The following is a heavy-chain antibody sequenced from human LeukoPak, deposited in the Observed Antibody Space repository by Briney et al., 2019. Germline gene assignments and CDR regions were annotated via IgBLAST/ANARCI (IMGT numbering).Heavy chain of an antibody. CDR3: ARDNPLTREYCSSTSCPDAFDI. V-gene: IGHV1-24*01. CDR1: GYTLTELS. J-gene: IGHJ3*02. CDR2: FDPEDGET. D-gene: IGHD2-2*01. Sequence: ASVKVSCKVSGYTLTELSMHWVRQAPGKGLEWMGGFDPEDGETIYAQKFQGRVTMTEDTSTSTAYMELRSLRSDDTAVYYCARDNPLTREYCSSTSCPDAFDIWGQGTMVTVSS.